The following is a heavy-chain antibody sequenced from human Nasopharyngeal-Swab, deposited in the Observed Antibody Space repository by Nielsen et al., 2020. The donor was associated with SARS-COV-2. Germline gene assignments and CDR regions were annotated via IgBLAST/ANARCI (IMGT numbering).Heavy chain of an antibody. J-gene: IGHJ6*03. D-gene: IGHD5-12*01. Sequence: SVKVSCKASGGTFSSYAISWVRQAPGQGLEWMGRIIPILGIANYAQKFQGRVTITADKSTSTAYMELSSLRSEDTAVYYCAKQNSGYDYEDNYYYYYMDVWGQGTTVTVSS. CDR3: AKQNSGYDYEDNYYYYYMDV. CDR1: GGTFSSYA. V-gene: IGHV1-69*04. CDR2: IIPILGIA.